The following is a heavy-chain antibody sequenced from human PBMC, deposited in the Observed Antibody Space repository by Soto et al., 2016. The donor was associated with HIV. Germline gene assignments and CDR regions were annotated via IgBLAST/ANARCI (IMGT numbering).Heavy chain of an antibody. CDR2: IYYSGST. V-gene: IGHV4-59*01. CDR1: GGSISSYY. CDR3: ARAGYKRVYNWFDP. D-gene: IGHD5-12*01. J-gene: IGHJ5*02. Sequence: VQLQESGPGLVKPSETLSLTCTVSGGSISSYYWSWIRQPPGKGLEWIGYIYYSGSTNYNPSLKSRVTISVDTSKNQFSLKLSSVTAADTAVYYCARAGYKRVYNWFDPWGQGTLVTVSS.